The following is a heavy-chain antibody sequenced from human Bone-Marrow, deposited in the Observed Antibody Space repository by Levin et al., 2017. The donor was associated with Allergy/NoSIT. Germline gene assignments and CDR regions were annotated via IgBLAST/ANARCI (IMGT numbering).Heavy chain of an antibody. CDR3: ARDLTRGYSYGFEGYFYYGMDV. V-gene: IGHV3-7*01. Sequence: PGGSLRLSCAASGFTFSSNWMGWVRQAPGKGLEWVANINQDGSETNYVDSVKGRFTISRDNSKDSVSLQMNSLRAGDTAVYYCARDLTRGYSYGFEGYFYYGMDVWGQGSTVTVSS. CDR2: INQDGSET. D-gene: IGHD1-26*01. J-gene: IGHJ6*02. CDR1: GFTFSSNW.